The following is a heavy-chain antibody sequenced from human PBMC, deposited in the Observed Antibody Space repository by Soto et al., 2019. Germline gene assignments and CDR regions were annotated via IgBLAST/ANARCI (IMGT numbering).Heavy chain of an antibody. CDR1: GFTFSSYG. D-gene: IGHD3-22*01. V-gene: IGHV3-33*01. CDR3: ARDPRRGYYDSSGYYYSFDY. CDR2: IWYDGSNK. J-gene: IGHJ4*02. Sequence: GGSLRLSCAASGFTFSSYGMHWVRQAPGKGLEWVAVIWYDGSNKYYADSVKGRFTISRDNSKNTLYLQMNSLRAEDTAVYYCARDPRRGYYDSSGYYYSFDYWGQGT.